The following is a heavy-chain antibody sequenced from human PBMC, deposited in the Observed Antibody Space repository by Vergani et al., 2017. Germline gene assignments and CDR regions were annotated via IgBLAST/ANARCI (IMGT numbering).Heavy chain of an antibody. Sequence: QVRLQESGPGLVKPSETLSLTCSVYGGSFSGYFWSWIRQPPGKGLEWIGDINHSGSTNYNPSLESRVTISADTSKNQFSLKLSSVTAADTAIYYCASNTRHCSRCGSHKTYYYYFYTAVWGKGTTVTVSS. CDR3: ASNTRHCSRCGSHKTYYYYFYTAV. CDR1: GGSFSGYF. V-gene: IGHV4-34*10. J-gene: IGHJ6*03. D-gene: IGHD2-15*01. CDR2: INHSGST.